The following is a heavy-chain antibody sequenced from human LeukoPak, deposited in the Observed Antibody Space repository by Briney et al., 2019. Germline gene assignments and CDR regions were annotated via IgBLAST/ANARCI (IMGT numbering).Heavy chain of an antibody. Sequence: GGSLRLSCAASGFTFSSYSMNWVRQAPGKGLEWVSYISSSSSTIYYADSVKGRFTISRDNAKNSLYLQMNSLRAEDTAVYYCARDLTDYYDSSGPGDWGQGTLVTVSS. V-gene: IGHV3-48*01. CDR1: GFTFSSYS. J-gene: IGHJ4*02. CDR2: ISSSSSTI. CDR3: ARDLTDYYDSSGPGD. D-gene: IGHD3-22*01.